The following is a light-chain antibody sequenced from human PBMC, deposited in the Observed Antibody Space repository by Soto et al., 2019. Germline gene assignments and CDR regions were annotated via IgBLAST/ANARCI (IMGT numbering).Light chain of an antibody. CDR2: AAS. Sequence: DIQMTQSPSSLSASVGDRVTITCRASQTISTYLNWYQQKPGKAPKLLIYAASSLQSGVPLRFSGSGSGTEFTLTISSLQSEDFATYHCQQSYSTPFTFGQGTKVDIK. V-gene: IGKV1-39*01. CDR3: QQSYSTPFT. CDR1: QTISTY. J-gene: IGKJ2*01.